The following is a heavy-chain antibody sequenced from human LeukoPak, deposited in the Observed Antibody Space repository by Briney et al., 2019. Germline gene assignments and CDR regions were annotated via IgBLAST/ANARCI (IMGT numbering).Heavy chain of an antibody. Sequence: PGGSLRLSCAASGFTFDDYAMHWVRQAPGKGLEWVSGISWNSGSIGYADSVKGRFTIPRDNAKNSLYLQMNSLRAEDTALYYCAKAYSSGWQNFDYWGQGTLVTVSS. CDR3: AKAYSSGWQNFDY. D-gene: IGHD6-19*01. CDR1: GFTFDDYA. CDR2: ISWNSGSI. V-gene: IGHV3-9*01. J-gene: IGHJ4*02.